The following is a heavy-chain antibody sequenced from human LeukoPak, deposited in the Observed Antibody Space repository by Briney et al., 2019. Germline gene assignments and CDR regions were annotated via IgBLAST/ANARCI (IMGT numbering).Heavy chain of an antibody. CDR3: VKAAGTVTANYLDY. CDR1: GFTFSSYA. D-gene: IGHD3-16*02. V-gene: IGHV3-23*01. J-gene: IGHJ4*02. CDR2: ISGSGGST. Sequence: GGSLRLSCAASGFTFSSYAMSWVRQAPGKGLEWVSAISGSGGSTYYADSVKGRFTISRDISKNTLYLHMNSLRVEDTAVYYCVKAAGTVTANYLDYWGQGTLVTVSS.